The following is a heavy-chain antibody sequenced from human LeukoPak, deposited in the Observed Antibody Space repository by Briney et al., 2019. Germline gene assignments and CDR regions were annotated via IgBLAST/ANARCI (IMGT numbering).Heavy chain of an antibody. Sequence: PSETLSLTCAVYGGSFSGYYWSWIRQPPGKGLEWIGEINHSGSTNYNPSLKSRVTMSVDTSKNQFSLKLSSVTALDTAVYYCARSRFDAFDIWGQGTMVTVSS. CDR1: GGSFSGYY. CDR3: ARSRFDAFDI. D-gene: IGHD3-10*01. V-gene: IGHV4-34*01. J-gene: IGHJ3*02. CDR2: INHSGST.